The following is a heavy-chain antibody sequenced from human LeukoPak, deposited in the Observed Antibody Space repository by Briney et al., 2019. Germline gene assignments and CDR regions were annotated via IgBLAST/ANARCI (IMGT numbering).Heavy chain of an antibody. CDR2: ISVYNGET. CDR1: GYTFTSFG. Sequence: ASVKVSCKASGYTFTSFGISWVRQAPGQGLEWMGWISVYNGETNSAQKFLDRVTMTTDTSTSTVYMELRNLRSDDTAVYYCARSVPSDYWGQGTLVIVSS. CDR3: ARSVPSDY. J-gene: IGHJ4*02. V-gene: IGHV1-18*01.